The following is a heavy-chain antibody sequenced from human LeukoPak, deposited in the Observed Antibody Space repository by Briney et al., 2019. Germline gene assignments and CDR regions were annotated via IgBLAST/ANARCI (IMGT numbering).Heavy chain of an antibody. CDR3: SGKQWVMYYFDS. CDR1: GGSISSSVYY. V-gene: IGHV4-39*01. CDR2: VYYIGST. D-gene: IGHD1-26*01. J-gene: IGHJ4*02. Sequence: SETLSLTCTVSGGSISSSVYYWGWIRQPPGKGLEWIGSVYYIGSTYYNPSLERRVTISLDTSKNQFSLKLSSVTAADTGVYYCSGKQWVMYYFDSWGQGNLVTVSS.